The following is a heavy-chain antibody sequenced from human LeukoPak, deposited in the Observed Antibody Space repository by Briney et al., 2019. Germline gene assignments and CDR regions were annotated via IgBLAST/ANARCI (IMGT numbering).Heavy chain of an antibody. V-gene: IGHV3-9*01. D-gene: IGHD3-22*01. CDR3: AKDRRSGYYWEGAFDI. CDR2: ISWNSGSI. CDR1: GFTFDGYA. J-gene: IGHJ3*02. Sequence: GRSLRLSCSASGFTFDGYAMHWVRQAPGKGLEWVSGISWNSGSIGYADSVKGRFTISRDNAKNSLYLQMNSLRAEDTALYYCAKDRRSGYYWEGAFDIWGQGTMVTVSS.